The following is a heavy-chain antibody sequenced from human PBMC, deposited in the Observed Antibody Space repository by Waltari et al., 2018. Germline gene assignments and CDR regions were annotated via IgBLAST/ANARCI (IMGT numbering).Heavy chain of an antibody. CDR1: GGSFSDYC. CDR2: IVHSGST. V-gene: IGHV4-34*02. J-gene: IGHJ6*02. CDR3: ARGRRESVWVGELLYYHYYGMDV. Sequence: QVQLQQRGTGLLKTSRTLSLTCDASGGSFSDYCWTWIRQVPGKGLEWIGEIVHSGSTSYTPSLRGRITISLDTSKNQFSLRLNSVTAADTAVYYCARGRRESVWVGELLYYHYYGMDVWGQGTTVSVSS. D-gene: IGHD3-10*01.